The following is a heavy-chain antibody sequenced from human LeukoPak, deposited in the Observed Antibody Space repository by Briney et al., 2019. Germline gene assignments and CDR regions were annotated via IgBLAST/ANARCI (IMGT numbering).Heavy chain of an antibody. CDR3: AKHRSTTSCLDY. CDR1: GSTFSSYG. D-gene: IGHD2-2*01. Sequence: GGSLRLSCAASGSTFSSYGMHWVRQAPGKGLEWVAFIRYDGSNKYYADSVKGRFTISRDNSKKTLYLQMNSLRGEDAAVYYCAKHRSTTSCLDYWGQGTLVTVSS. V-gene: IGHV3-30*02. J-gene: IGHJ4*02. CDR2: IRYDGSNK.